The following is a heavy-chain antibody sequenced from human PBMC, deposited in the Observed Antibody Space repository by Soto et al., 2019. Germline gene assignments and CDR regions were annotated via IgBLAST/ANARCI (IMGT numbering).Heavy chain of an antibody. CDR2: ISGSGGST. CDR1: VVPFGSYS. CDR3: AKDQDGSSAD. V-gene: IGHV3-23*01. Sequence: LRLSFAASVVPFGSYSMSWVRQAPGKGLEWVSAISGSGGSTYYADSVKGRFTISRDNSKNTLYLQMNSLRAEDTAVYYCAKDQDGSSADWGQGTLVTVSS. D-gene: IGHD6-6*01. J-gene: IGHJ4*02.